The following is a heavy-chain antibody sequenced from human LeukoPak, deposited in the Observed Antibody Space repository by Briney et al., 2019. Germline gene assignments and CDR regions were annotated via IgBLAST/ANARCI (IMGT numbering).Heavy chain of an antibody. V-gene: IGHV4-39*07. CDR1: GGSISSSSYY. CDR2: IYYSGST. Sequence: PSETLSLTCTVSGGSISSSSYYWGWIRQPPGKGLEWIGSIYYSGSTYYNPSLKSRVTISVDTSKNQFSLKLSSVTAADTAVYYCARVEYYYYYMDVWGKGTTVTVSS. CDR3: ARVEYYYYYMDV. J-gene: IGHJ6*03. D-gene: IGHD1-1*01.